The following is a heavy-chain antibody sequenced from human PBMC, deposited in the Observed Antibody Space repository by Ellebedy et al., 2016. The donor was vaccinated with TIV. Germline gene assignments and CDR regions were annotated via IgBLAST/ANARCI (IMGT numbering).Heavy chain of an antibody. CDR3: STLSDTGY. Sequence: GESLKISCAASGFTFSRHWMHWIRQAPGKRLVWLSRINGDGGFTSHADFVKGRFTISRDNAKNTLYLQMNSLKAEDTAMYYCSTLSDTGYWGHGTLVTVSS. CDR2: INGDGGFT. CDR1: GFTFSRHW. J-gene: IGHJ4*01. V-gene: IGHV3-74*01. D-gene: IGHD2-21*02.